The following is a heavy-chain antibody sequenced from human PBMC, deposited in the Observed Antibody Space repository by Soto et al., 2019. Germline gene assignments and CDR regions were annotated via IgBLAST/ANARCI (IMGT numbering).Heavy chain of an antibody. V-gene: IGHV3-23*01. CDR1: GFTFSSYA. J-gene: IGHJ4*02. CDR3: AKVVDSSGYYPFDY. D-gene: IGHD3-22*01. CDR2: ISGSGGTT. Sequence: GGSLRLSCAVSGFTFSSYAMSWVRQAPGKGLEWVSTISGSGGTTYYADSVRGRFTISRDNSKNTLFVQMNSLRVEDTAVYYCAKVVDSSGYYPFDYWGQGTLVTVSS.